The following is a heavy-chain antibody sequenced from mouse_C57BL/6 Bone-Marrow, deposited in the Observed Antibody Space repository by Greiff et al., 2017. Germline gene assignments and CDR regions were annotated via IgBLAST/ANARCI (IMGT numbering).Heavy chain of an antibody. Sequence: VQLQQSGAELARPGASVKLSCKASGYTFTSYGISWVKQRTGQGLEWIGEIYPRSGNTYYNEKFKGKATLTADKASSTAYMELRSLTSEDSAVYFCARLDYGGDYYDYWGQGTTRTVSS. V-gene: IGHV1-81*01. CDR2: IYPRSGNT. D-gene: IGHD1-1*02. J-gene: IGHJ2*01. CDR1: GYTFTSYG. CDR3: ARLDYGGDYYDY.